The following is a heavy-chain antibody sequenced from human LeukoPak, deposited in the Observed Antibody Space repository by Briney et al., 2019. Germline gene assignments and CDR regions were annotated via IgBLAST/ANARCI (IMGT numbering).Heavy chain of an antibody. CDR3: AKDPRGVGRWYYFDS. V-gene: IGHV3-21*04. CDR1: GLTFSSYN. J-gene: IGHJ4*02. D-gene: IGHD2-15*01. Sequence: GGSLRLSCAASGLTFSSYNMNWVRQAPGKGLEWVSFISSSSNYIYYTDSVKGRFTISRDNAKNSLFLQMNSLRAKDTAVYYCAKDPRGVGRWYYFDSWGQGTLVTVSS. CDR2: ISSSSNYI.